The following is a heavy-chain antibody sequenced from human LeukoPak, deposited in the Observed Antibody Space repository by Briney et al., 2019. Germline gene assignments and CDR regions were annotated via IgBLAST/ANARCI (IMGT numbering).Heavy chain of an antibody. CDR2: IKQDGSEK. D-gene: IGHD2-15*01. V-gene: IGHV3-7*01. J-gene: IGHJ6*02. CDR1: GFTFSSYW. CDR3: ARDSGYCSGVSCYYYYYGMDV. Sequence: PGGSLRLSCAASGFTFSSYWMSWVRQAPGKGLEWVANIKQDGSEKYYVDSVKGRFTISRDNAKNSLYLQMNSLRAENTAVYYCARDSGYCSGVSCYYYYYGMDVWGQGTTVTVCS.